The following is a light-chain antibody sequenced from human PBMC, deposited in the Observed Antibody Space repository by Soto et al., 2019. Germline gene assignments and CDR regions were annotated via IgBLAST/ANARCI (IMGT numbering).Light chain of an antibody. CDR1: QNINMW. V-gene: IGKV1-5*01. CDR3: QRYSLYSPLT. CDR2: DAS. Sequence: DIQMTQSPSTLSASVGDRVTITCRASQNINMWLAWYQQKPGKATKLPIYDASSVQSGVPSRFGGSVSGTDVTLIITSLLPDDCATYYCQRYSLYSPLTFGQGIKVEI. J-gene: IGKJ1*01.